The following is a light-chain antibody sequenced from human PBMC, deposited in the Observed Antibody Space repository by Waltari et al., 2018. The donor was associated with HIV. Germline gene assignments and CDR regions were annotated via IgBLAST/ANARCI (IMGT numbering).Light chain of an antibody. CDR3: QQYGSSPPLT. Sequence: EIVLTQSPATLSLSPGERATLSCWASQSVSGYLAWYQQKPGQAPRLLIYGASSRATGIPDRFSGSGSGTDFTLTISRLEPEDFAVYYCQQYGSSPPLTFGGGTKVEIK. J-gene: IGKJ4*01. V-gene: IGKV3-20*01. CDR1: QSVSGY. CDR2: GAS.